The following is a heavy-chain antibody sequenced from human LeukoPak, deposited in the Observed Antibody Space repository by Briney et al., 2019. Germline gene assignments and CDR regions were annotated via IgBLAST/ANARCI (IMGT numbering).Heavy chain of an antibody. D-gene: IGHD3-10*01. J-gene: IGHJ4*02. V-gene: IGHV1-8*01. CDR2: MNPNSGNT. CDR3: ARGLTMVRGVSDY. CDR1: GYTFTSYD. Sequence: ASVKVSCKASGYTFTSYDINWVRQATGQGLEWMGWMNPNSGNTGCAQKFQGRVTMTRNTSISTAYMELSSLRSEDTAVYYCARGLTMVRGVSDYWGQGTLVTVSS.